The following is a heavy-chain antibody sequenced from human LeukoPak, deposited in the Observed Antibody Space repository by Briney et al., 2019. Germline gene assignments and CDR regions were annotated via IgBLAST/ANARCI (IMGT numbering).Heavy chain of an antibody. CDR1: GYTFTSYY. Sequence: ASVKVPCKASGYTFTSYYMHWVRQAPGQGLEWMGIINPSGGSTSYAQKFQGRVTMTRDTSMSTVYMELSSLRSEDTAVYYCARDYTAGYSSGWLDYWGQGTLVTVSS. D-gene: IGHD6-19*01. CDR3: ARDYTAGYSSGWLDY. J-gene: IGHJ4*02. CDR2: INPSGGST. V-gene: IGHV1-46*01.